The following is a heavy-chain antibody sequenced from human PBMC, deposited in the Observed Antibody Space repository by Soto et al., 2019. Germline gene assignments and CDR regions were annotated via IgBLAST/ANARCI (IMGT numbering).Heavy chain of an antibody. J-gene: IGHJ6*03. CDR2: INPNSGGT. Sequence: ASVNVSCKTSGYTFTVYYMHWVRQAPGQGLEWMGWINPNSGGTNYAQKFQGWVTMTRDTSISTAYMELSRLRSDDTAVYYCARNGYSSSWYLENYYYYYMDVWGKGTTVTVSS. V-gene: IGHV1-2*04. CDR1: GYTFTVYY. CDR3: ARNGYSSSWYLENYYYYYMDV. D-gene: IGHD6-13*01.